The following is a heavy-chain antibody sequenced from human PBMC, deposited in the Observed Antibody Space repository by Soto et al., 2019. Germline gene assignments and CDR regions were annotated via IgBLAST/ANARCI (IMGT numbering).Heavy chain of an antibody. V-gene: IGHV4-59*01. CDR2: IYYSGST. Sequence: SETLSLTCTVSGGSISSYYWSWIRQPPGKGLEWIGYIYYSGSTNYNPSLKSRVTISVDTSKNQFSLKLSSVTAADTAVYYCARDRSGYSYGHLRYYYYGMDVWGQGTTVTVSS. CDR3: ARDRSGYSYGHLRYYYYGMDV. J-gene: IGHJ6*02. CDR1: GGSISSYY. D-gene: IGHD5-18*01.